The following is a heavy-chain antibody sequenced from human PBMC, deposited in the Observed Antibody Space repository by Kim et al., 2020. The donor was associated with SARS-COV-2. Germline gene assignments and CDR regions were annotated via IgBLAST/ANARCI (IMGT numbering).Heavy chain of an antibody. CDR3: ARRKIQLWKRGDLFDY. CDR1: GYTFTGYY. D-gene: IGHD5-18*01. J-gene: IGHJ4*02. V-gene: IGHV1-2*02. Sequence: ASVKVSCKASGYTFTGYYMHWVRQAPGQGLEWMGWINPNSGGTNYAQKFQGRVTMTRDTSISTAYMELSRLRSDDTAVYYCARRKIQLWKRGDLFDYWGQGTLVTVSS. CDR2: INPNSGGT.